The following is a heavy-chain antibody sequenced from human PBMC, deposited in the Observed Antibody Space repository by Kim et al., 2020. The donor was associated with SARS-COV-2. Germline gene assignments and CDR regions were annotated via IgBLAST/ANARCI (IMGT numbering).Heavy chain of an antibody. CDR1: GGSFSGYY. D-gene: IGHD3-3*01. CDR2: INHSGST. J-gene: IGHJ4*02. V-gene: IGHV4-34*01. CDR3: ARGVYHPKGGYYDFWSGFYYFDY. Sequence: SETLSLTCAVYGGSFSGYYWSWIRQPPGKGLEWIGEINHSGSTNYNPSLKSRVTISVDTSKNQFSLKLSSVTAADTAVYYCARGVYHPKGGYYDFWSGFYYFDYWGQGTLVTVSS.